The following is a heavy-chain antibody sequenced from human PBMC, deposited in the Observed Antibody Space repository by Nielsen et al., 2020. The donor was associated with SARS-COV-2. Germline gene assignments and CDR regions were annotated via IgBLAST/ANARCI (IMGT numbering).Heavy chain of an antibody. J-gene: IGHJ4*02. Sequence: GESLKISCAASGFTFSASWMAWVRQAPGKGLEWLSNIRPDGTGANYVDSVKGRFTISRGNAKNLLYLQMGSLRADDTAVYFCKSEGNWGQGTLVTVSS. CDR1: GFTFSASW. V-gene: IGHV3-7*03. CDR2: IRPDGTGA. CDR3: KSEGN.